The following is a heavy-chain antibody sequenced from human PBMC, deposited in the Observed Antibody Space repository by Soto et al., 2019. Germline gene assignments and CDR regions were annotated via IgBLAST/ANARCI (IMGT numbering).Heavy chain of an antibody. CDR1: GYTFTSYY. D-gene: IGHD1-26*01. Sequence: QVQLVQSGAEVKKPGASVKVSCKASGYTFTSYYMHWVRQAPGQGLEWMGIINPSGGSTSYAQKFQGRVTMTRDRSTSKVYMELSSLRSEDTAVYYCARDLVGALGYWGQGTLVTVSS. CDR3: ARDLVGALGY. J-gene: IGHJ4*02. V-gene: IGHV1-46*01. CDR2: INPSGGST.